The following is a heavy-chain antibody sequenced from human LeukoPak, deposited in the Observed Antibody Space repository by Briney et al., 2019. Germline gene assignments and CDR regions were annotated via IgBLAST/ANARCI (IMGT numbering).Heavy chain of an antibody. CDR1: GFTFDDYA. Sequence: GGSLRLSCAASGFTFDDYAMHWVRQAPGKGLEWVSGISWNSGSIGYADSVKGRFTISRDNAKNSLYLQMNSLRAEDTALYYCAKDQAPYSYGYKAFDYWGQGTLVTVSS. CDR3: AKDQAPYSYGYKAFDY. J-gene: IGHJ4*02. V-gene: IGHV3-9*01. CDR2: ISWNSGSI. D-gene: IGHD5-18*01.